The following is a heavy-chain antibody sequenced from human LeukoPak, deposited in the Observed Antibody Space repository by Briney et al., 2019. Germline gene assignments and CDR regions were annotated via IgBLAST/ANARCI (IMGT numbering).Heavy chain of an antibody. Sequence: GGSLRLSCAASGFTFSSYWMTWVRQAPGKGLGWVASIKQDGSEKYYVDSVKGRFTISRDNAKNSVYLQLNSLNVEDTAVYFCARGGSAAAGPVDYWGQGTLVTVSS. J-gene: IGHJ4*02. CDR3: ARGGSAAAGPVDY. V-gene: IGHV3-7*01. D-gene: IGHD6-13*01. CDR1: GFTFSSYW. CDR2: IKQDGSEK.